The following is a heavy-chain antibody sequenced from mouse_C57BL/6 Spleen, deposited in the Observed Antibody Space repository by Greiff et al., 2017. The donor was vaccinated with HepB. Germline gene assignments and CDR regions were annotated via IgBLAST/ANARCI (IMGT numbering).Heavy chain of an antibody. J-gene: IGHJ1*03. CDR2: IDPANGNT. CDR1: GFNIKNTY. Sequence: DVKLQESVAELVRPGASVKLSCTASGFNIKNTYMHWVKQRPEQGLEWIGRIDPANGNTKYAPKFQGKATITADTSSNTAYLQLSSLTSEDTAIYYCARSANYYGSSYEYFDVWGTGTTVTVSS. D-gene: IGHD1-1*01. CDR3: ARSANYYGSSYEYFDV. V-gene: IGHV14-3*01.